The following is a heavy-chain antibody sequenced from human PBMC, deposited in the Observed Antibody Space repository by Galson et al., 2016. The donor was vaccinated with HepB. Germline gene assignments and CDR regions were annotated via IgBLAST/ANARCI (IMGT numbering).Heavy chain of an antibody. D-gene: IGHD1-7*01. CDR3: AHRQLVAGHWNCGD. V-gene: IGHV2-5*01. CDR1: GFSLSTAGVG. CDR2: IYWNDEK. J-gene: IGHJ4*02. Sequence: PALVKPTQTLTVTCSFSGFSLSTAGVGVGWIRQSPGKALEWLALIYWNDEKNYCPSLVSRLTITKDTSRNQVVLTLTNMDPVDTGTYFCAHRQLVAGHWNCGDWGQGTPVAVSS.